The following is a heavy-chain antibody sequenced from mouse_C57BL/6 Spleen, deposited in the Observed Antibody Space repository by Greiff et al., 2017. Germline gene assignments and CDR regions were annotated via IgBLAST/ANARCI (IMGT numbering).Heavy chain of an antibody. Sequence: EVMLVESGGGLVKPGGSLKLSCAASGFTFSSYAMSWVRQTPEKRLEWVATISDGGSYTYYPDNVKGRFTISRDNAKNNLYLQMSHLKSEDTAMYYCARDRRVEKGLDYWGQGTTLTVSS. CDR1: GFTFSSYA. D-gene: IGHD1-1*01. CDR2: ISDGGSYT. J-gene: IGHJ2*01. V-gene: IGHV5-4*01. CDR3: ARDRRVEKGLDY.